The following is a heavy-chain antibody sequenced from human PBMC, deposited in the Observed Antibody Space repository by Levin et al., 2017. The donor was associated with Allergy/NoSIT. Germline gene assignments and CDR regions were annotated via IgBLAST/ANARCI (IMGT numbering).Heavy chain of an antibody. V-gene: IGHV4-59*08. CDR2: IYSSGST. CDR1: GGSIRSSY. D-gene: IGHD6-13*01. J-gene: IGHJ4*02. CDR3: ARLSRGAAAGFDY. Sequence: SQTLSLTCTVSGGSIRSSYWSWLRQPPGKGLEWIGYIYSSGSTNYYPSLKSRVTISVDTSKNQFSLKLSSVTAADTAVYYCARLSRGAAAGFDYWGQGTLVTVSS.